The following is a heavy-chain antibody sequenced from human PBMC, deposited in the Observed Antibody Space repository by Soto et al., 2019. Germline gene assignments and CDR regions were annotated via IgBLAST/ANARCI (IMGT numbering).Heavy chain of an antibody. Sequence: EVQLVESGGGLFQPEGSLRLSCEASGFTFSNYWMHLVRQAPGKGLVWVSRINNDGSDPIYADSVKGRFTISRDNAKNTVYLQMNSLRAEDTAVYYCARGYPNYSNFAYWGQGSLVTVSS. CDR2: INNDGSDP. CDR1: GFTFSNYW. V-gene: IGHV3-74*01. CDR3: ARGYPNYSNFAY. J-gene: IGHJ4*02. D-gene: IGHD2-21*01.